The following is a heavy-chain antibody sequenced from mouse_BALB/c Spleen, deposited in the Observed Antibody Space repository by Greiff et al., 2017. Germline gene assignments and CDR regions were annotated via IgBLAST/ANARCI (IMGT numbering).Heavy chain of an antibody. V-gene: IGHV1-82*01. Sequence: QVQLKQSGPELVKPGASVKISCKASGYAFSSSWMNWVKQRPGQGLEWIGRIYPGDGDTNYNGKFKGKATLTADKSSSTAYMQLSSLTSVDSAVYFCARDYGSSPYAMDYWGQGTSVTVSS. CDR2: IYPGDGDT. CDR3: ARDYGSSPYAMDY. J-gene: IGHJ4*01. CDR1: GYAFSSSW. D-gene: IGHD1-1*01.